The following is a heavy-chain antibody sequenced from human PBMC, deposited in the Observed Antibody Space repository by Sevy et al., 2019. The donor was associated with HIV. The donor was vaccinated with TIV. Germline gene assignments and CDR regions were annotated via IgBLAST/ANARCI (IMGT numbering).Heavy chain of an antibody. CDR2: FDPEDGET. Sequence: ASVKVSCKVSGYTLTELSMHWVRQAPGKGFEWMGGFDPEDGETIYAQKFQGRVTMTEDTSTDTAYMELSSLRSEDTAVYYCATGITFGGVISYYFDYWGQGTLVTVSS. CDR3: ATGITFGGVISYYFDY. CDR1: GYTLTELS. J-gene: IGHJ4*02. V-gene: IGHV1-24*01. D-gene: IGHD3-16*02.